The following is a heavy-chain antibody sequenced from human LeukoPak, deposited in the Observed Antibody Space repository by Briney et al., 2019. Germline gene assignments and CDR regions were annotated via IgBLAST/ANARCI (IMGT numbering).Heavy chain of an antibody. D-gene: IGHD6-19*01. CDR2: IYTSGST. Sequence: SETLSLTCTASGGSISSGSYYWSWIRQPAGKGLEWIGRIYTSGSTNYNPSLKSRVTISVDTSKNQFSLKLSSVTAADTAVYYCARDSGWYYFDYWGQGTLVTVSS. V-gene: IGHV4-61*02. CDR3: ARDSGWYYFDY. CDR1: GGSISSGSYY. J-gene: IGHJ4*02.